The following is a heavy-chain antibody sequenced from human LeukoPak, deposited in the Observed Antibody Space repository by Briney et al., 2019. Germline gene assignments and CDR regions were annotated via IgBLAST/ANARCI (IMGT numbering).Heavy chain of an antibody. CDR3: ARDLGYYDSSGYYRGYYFDY. J-gene: IGHJ4*02. Sequence: GGSLRLSCAASGFTFSSYCMSWVRQAPGKGLEWVANIKQDGSEKYYVDSVKGRFTISRDNAKNSLYLQMNSLRAEDTAVYYCARDLGYYDSSGYYRGYYFDYWGQGTLVTVSS. CDR2: IKQDGSEK. CDR1: GFTFSSYC. D-gene: IGHD3-22*01. V-gene: IGHV3-7*01.